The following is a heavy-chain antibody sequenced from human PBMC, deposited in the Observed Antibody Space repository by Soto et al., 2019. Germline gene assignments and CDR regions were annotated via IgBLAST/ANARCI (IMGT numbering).Heavy chain of an antibody. Sequence: SEKLYCKASGLTFTSSAMQWVRQARGQRLEWIGWIVVGSGNTNYAQKFQERVTITRDMSTSTAYMELSSLRSEDTAVYYCAALLEYSSSSFDYWGQGTLVTVSS. V-gene: IGHV1-58*02. J-gene: IGHJ4*02. CDR1: GLTFTSSA. CDR3: AALLEYSSSSFDY. CDR2: IVVGSGNT. D-gene: IGHD6-6*01.